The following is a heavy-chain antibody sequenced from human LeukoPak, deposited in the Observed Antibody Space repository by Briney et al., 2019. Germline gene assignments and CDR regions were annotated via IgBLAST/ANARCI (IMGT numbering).Heavy chain of an antibody. V-gene: IGHV6-1*01. CDR1: GDSVSSKSVA. Sequence: SQTLSLTCAISGDSVSSKSVAWNWIRQSPSRGLEWLGRTYYRSKWYNGYAVSVKSRITINPDTSKNHFSLQLNSVTPEDTAIYYCARSGPSGYIDFWGQGTLVTVSS. CDR3: ARSGPSGYIDF. CDR2: TYYRSKWYN. D-gene: IGHD5-12*01. J-gene: IGHJ4*02.